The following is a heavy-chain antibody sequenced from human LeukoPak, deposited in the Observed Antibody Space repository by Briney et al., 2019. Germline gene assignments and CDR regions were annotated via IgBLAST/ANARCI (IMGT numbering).Heavy chain of an antibody. Sequence: ASVTVSCKASGYTFTGYYMHWVRQAPGQGLEWMGRINPNSGGTNYAQKFQGRVTMTRDTSISTAYMELSRLRSDDTAVYYCARVKTAAGTIDYWGQGTLVTVSS. D-gene: IGHD6-13*01. CDR2: INPNSGGT. J-gene: IGHJ4*02. CDR1: GYTFTGYY. V-gene: IGHV1-2*06. CDR3: ARVKTAAGTIDY.